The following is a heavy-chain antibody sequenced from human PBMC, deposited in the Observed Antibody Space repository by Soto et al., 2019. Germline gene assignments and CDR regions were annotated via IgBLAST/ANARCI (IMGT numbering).Heavy chain of an antibody. CDR1: GGSISSGGYY. D-gene: IGHD1-7*01. Sequence: SETLSLTCTVSGGSISSGGYYWSWIRHHPGKGLEWIGYIYDSGSTYYSPSLKSRVTISGDTSKNQFSLKLSSVTAADTAVYYCASQSAGTLGYYYYMDVWGKGTTVTVSS. J-gene: IGHJ6*03. CDR2: IYDSGST. V-gene: IGHV4-31*03. CDR3: ASQSAGTLGYYYYMDV.